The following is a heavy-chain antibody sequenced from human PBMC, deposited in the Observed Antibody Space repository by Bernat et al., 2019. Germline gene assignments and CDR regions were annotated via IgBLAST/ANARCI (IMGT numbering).Heavy chain of an antibody. J-gene: IGHJ4*02. CDR2: IYPGDSDT. V-gene: IGHV5-51*01. CDR1: GYSFTSYW. CDR3: ARALILTGYYYYFDY. Sequence: EVQLVQSGAEVKKPGESLKISCKGSGYSFTSYWIGWVRQMPGKGLEWMGIIYPGDSDTRYSPSFQGQVTISADKSLSTAYLQWSSLKASDTAMYYCARALILTGYYYYFDYWGQGTLVTVSS. D-gene: IGHD3-9*01.